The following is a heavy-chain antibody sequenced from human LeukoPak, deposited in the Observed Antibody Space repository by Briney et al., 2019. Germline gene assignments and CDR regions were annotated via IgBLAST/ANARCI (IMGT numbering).Heavy chain of an antibody. CDR2: VYSTGSA. V-gene: IGHV4-4*07. CDR3: ARGQKYRSGYTVTELGSGYFDF. J-gene: IGHJ4*02. D-gene: IGHD5-18*01. Sequence: PSETLSLTCTVSGGSINAFYWSVIRQPAGKGLEWIGRVYSTGSANYNPSLKTRVTISVDTSKNQFSLRLSSVTAADTAVYYCARGQKYRSGYTVTELGSGYFDFWGQGTLVTVSS. CDR1: GGSINAFY.